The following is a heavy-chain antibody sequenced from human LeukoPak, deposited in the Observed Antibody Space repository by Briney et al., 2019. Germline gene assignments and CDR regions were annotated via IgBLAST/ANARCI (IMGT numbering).Heavy chain of an antibody. CDR2: INSDGSST. D-gene: IGHD4-17*01. Sequence: PGGSLRLSCADSGFTFSSYEMNWVRQAPGKGLVWVSRINSDGSSTSYADSVKGRFTISRDNAKNTLYLQMNSLRAEDTAVYYCARWEDGDYYFDYWGQGTLVTVSS. CDR3: ARWEDGDYYFDY. CDR1: GFTFSSYE. V-gene: IGHV3-74*01. J-gene: IGHJ4*02.